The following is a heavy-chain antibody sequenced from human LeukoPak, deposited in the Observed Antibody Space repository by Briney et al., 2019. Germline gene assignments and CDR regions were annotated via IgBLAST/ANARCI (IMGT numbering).Heavy chain of an antibody. Sequence: PSETLSLTCTVSGGSISSSSYYWGWIRQPPGKGLEWIGSIYYSGSTYYNPSLKSRVTISVDTSKNQFSLKLSSVTAADTAVYYCARGRGYSYGYSYADYWGQGTLVTVSS. CDR2: IYYSGST. CDR3: ARGRGYSYGYSYADY. D-gene: IGHD5-18*01. V-gene: IGHV4-39*01. J-gene: IGHJ4*02. CDR1: GGSISSSSYY.